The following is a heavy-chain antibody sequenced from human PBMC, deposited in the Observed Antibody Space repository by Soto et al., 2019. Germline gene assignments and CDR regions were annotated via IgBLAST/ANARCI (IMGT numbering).Heavy chain of an antibody. V-gene: IGHV3-33*01. CDR3: ARDQCSSTSCYRSLPRQIMDV. Sequence: GSLRLSCAASGFTFSSYGMHWVRQAPGKGLEWVAVIWYDGSNKYYADSVKGRFTISRDNSKNTLYLQMNSLRAEDTAVYYCARDQCSSTSCYRSLPRQIMDVWGQGTTVTVS. CDR1: GFTFSSYG. D-gene: IGHD2-2*01. CDR2: IWYDGSNK. J-gene: IGHJ6*02.